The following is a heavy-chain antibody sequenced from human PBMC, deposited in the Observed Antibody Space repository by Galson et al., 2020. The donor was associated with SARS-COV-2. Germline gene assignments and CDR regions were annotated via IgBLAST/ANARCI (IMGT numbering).Heavy chain of an antibody. CDR1: GFSFSTYA. CDR3: ARGYYYDSSGYIPRVFPNRIDY. D-gene: IGHD3-22*01. CDR2: ISNDGSNR. Sequence: TGGSLRLSCAASGFSFSTYAIHWVRQAPGKGLEWVAVISNDGSNRYYAASVKGRFTISRDNSKNTVSLQMNSLRVEDTAVYYCARGYYYDSSGYIPRVFPNRIDYWGQGTLVTGSS. J-gene: IGHJ4*02. V-gene: IGHV3-30-3*01.